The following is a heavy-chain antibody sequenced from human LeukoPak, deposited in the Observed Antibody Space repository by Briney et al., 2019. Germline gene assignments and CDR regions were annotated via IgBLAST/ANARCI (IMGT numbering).Heavy chain of an antibody. CDR3: ARSRRSYYGSRSWIDY. Sequence: SETLSLTCTVSGGSISTTSYYWGWIRQPPGKGLEWIESIYYSGTTYYNPSLKSRDTISVDTSKNQFSLKVSSVTATDTAMYYCARSRRSYYGSRSWIDYWGQGSLVSVSS. J-gene: IGHJ4*02. V-gene: IGHV4-39*01. CDR2: IYYSGTT. CDR1: GGSISTTSYY. D-gene: IGHD3-10*01.